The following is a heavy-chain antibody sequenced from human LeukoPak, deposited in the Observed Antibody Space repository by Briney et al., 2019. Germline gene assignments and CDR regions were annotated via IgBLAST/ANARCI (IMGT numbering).Heavy chain of an antibody. V-gene: IGHV4-38-2*02. CDR3: ARGPRSQRVPSEFDF. D-gene: IGHD1-14*01. CDR1: GYSISNGYY. Sequence: SETLSLTCTVSGYSISNGYYWGWIRQPPGKGLEWIGNIYHSGSTYYNPSLKSRVTISVERSKNQFSLKLNSVTAADTAVYYCARGPRSQRVPSEFDFWGQGTLVTVSS. CDR2: IYHSGST. J-gene: IGHJ4*02.